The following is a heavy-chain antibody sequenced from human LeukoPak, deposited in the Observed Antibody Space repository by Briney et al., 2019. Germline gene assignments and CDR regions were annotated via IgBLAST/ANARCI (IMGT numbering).Heavy chain of an antibody. CDR3: AKGPAPYCSGGSCYSPHWYFDL. V-gene: IGHV3-23*01. D-gene: IGHD2-15*01. CDR1: GFTFSNYA. Sequence: GGSLRLSCAASGFTFSNYAMSWVRQAPGKGLEWVSAISDSGDTTYFGDSVTGRFTISRDNPKNTVYLQMNSLSAEDTAVYYCAKGPAPYCSGGSCYSPHWYFDLWGRGTLVTVSS. J-gene: IGHJ2*01. CDR2: ISDSGDTT.